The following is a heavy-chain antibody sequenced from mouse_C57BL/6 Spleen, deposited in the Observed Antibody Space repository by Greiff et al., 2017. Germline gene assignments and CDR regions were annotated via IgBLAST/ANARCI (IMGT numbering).Heavy chain of an antibody. CDR3: ARGLDFDY. CDR1: GFTFSSYA. V-gene: IGHV5-4*01. J-gene: IGHJ2*01. CDR2: ISDGGSYT. Sequence: EVQRVESGGGLVKPGGSLKLSCAASGFTFSSYAMSWVRQTPEKRLEWVATISDGGSYTYYPDNVKGRFTISRDNAKNNLYLQMSHLKSEDTAMYYCARGLDFDYWGQGTTLTVSS.